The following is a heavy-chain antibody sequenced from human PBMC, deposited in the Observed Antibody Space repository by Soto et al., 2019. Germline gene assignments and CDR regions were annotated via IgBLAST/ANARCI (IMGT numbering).Heavy chain of an antibody. V-gene: IGHV3-23*01. Sequence: EVQLLESGGGLVQPGGSLRLSCVGSGFTFINYAMNWVRQTPGKGLEWVSTISGGGDRTFDADTVKGRITISRDNSKNTVNLQMNSPRAADTAVDYCARKVLGSTSRPDWWYFELWRGGTLVTVSS. J-gene: IGHJ2*01. CDR3: ARKVLGSTSRPDWWYFEL. D-gene: IGHD2-2*01. CDR1: GFTFINYA. CDR2: ISGGGDRT.